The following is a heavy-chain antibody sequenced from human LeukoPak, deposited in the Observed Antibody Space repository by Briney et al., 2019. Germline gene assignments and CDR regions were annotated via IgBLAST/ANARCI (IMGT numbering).Heavy chain of an antibody. J-gene: IGHJ4*02. CDR2: CFHSGST. V-gene: IGHV4-38-2*02. CDR3: AREIDTSGYFDY. Sequence: PSETLSLTCTVCAYSINSVYYWGWIRQPPGKGLEWIGSCFHSGSTYYSPSLKSRVNISVDTSKNQFSLKLSSVTAADTAVYFCAREIDTSGYFDYWGQGTLVTVSS. D-gene: IGHD3-9*01. CDR1: AYSINSVYY.